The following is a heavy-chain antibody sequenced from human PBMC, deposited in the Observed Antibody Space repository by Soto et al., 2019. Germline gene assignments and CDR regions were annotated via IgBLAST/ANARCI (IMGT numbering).Heavy chain of an antibody. CDR1: GGAFRGYY. D-gene: IGHD2-15*01. J-gene: IGHJ5*02. V-gene: IGHV4-34*01. CDR2: INDSGST. Sequence: SETLSVTCAVYGGAFRGYYWSWIRQPPGKGLEWLGEINDSGSTNYNPALKSRITISLDTSKKEISLRLSSVTAADTAVYYCARETGRYSSGESCYTFGPWGQGALVTV. CDR3: ARETGRYSSGESCYTFGP.